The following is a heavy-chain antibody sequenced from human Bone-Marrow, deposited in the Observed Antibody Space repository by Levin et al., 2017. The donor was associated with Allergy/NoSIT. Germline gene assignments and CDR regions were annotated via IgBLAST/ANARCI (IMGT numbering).Heavy chain of an antibody. Sequence: GGSLRLSCAASGFTFSTYAMSWVRQAPGKGLEWVSGISGGGGSTRYADSVKGRFTISRDNSKNTVHLQMNSLRAEDTALYYCAKSLYGGLDYWGQGTLVTVSS. D-gene: IGHD4-17*01. CDR2: ISGGGGST. CDR1: GFTFSTYA. V-gene: IGHV3-23*01. CDR3: AKSLYGGLDY. J-gene: IGHJ4*02.